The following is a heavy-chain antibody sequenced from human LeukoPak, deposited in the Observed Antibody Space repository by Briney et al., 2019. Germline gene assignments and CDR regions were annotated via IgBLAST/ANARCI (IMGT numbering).Heavy chain of an antibody. CDR3: ARLYMVYALLPPFDY. D-gene: IGHD2-8*01. CDR1: GYTFTSYG. CDR2: ISAYNGNT. V-gene: IGHV1-18*01. Sequence: ASVKVSRKASGYTFTSYGISWVRQAPGQGLEWMGWISAYNGNTNYAQKLQGRVTMTTDTSTSTAYMELRSLRSDDTAVYYCARLYMVYALLPPFDYWGQGTLVTVSS. J-gene: IGHJ4*02.